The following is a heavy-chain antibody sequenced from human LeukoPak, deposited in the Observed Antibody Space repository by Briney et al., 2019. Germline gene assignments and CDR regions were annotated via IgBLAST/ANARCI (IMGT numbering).Heavy chain of an antibody. CDR2: INPNSGGT. J-gene: IGHJ3*02. Sequence: ASVKVSCKASGYTFTGYYMHWVRQAPGQGLEWMGWINPNSGGTNYAQKFQGRVTMTRDTSISTAYMELSRLRSDDTAVYYCARAPNYGGSPAFDIWGQGTMVTVSS. V-gene: IGHV1-2*02. CDR1: GYTFTGYY. D-gene: IGHD4-23*01. CDR3: ARAPNYGGSPAFDI.